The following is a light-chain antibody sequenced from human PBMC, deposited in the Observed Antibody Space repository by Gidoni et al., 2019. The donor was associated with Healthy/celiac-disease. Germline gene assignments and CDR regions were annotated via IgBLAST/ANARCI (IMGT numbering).Light chain of an antibody. CDR2: AAS. Sequence: AIQMTQPPSSLSASVGDRVTITCRASQGIRNDLGWYQQKPGKAPKLLIYAASSVQSGVPSRFSGSGSGTDFTLTISSLQPEDFATYYCLQDYNYPRTFGQGTKVEIK. V-gene: IGKV1-6*01. J-gene: IGKJ1*01. CDR3: LQDYNYPRT. CDR1: QGIRND.